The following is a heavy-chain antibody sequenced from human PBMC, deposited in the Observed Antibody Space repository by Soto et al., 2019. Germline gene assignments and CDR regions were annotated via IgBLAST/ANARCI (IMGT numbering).Heavy chain of an antibody. CDR1: GDTFTNFG. D-gene: IGHD3-10*01. V-gene: IGHV1-18*01. CDR2: IATYNSNR. CDR3: ARVLRGVVNWFDP. Sequence: HLVQSGPEVKKPGASVTVSCKTSGDTFTNFGLSWVRQAPGQGLEWMGWIATYNSNRNYAQKFQGRLTLTTDTSTSTADMELKSLGYDDTAVYYCARVLRGVVNWFDPWGQGTLVTVSS. J-gene: IGHJ5*02.